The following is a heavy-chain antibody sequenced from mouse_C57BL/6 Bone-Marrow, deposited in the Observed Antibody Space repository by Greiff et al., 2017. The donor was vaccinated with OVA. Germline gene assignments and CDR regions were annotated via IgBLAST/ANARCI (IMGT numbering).Heavy chain of an antibody. CDR2: IRNKANGYTT. V-gene: IGHV7-3*01. Sequence: EVQLVESGGGLVQPGGSLSLSCAASGFTFTDYYMSWVRQPPGKALEWLGFIRNKANGYTTEYSASVKGRFTISRDNSQSILYLQMNALRAEDSATYYCARYTVLRYYGMDYWGQGTSVTVSS. CDR3: ARYTVLRYYGMDY. CDR1: GFTFTDYY. J-gene: IGHJ4*01. D-gene: IGHD1-1*01.